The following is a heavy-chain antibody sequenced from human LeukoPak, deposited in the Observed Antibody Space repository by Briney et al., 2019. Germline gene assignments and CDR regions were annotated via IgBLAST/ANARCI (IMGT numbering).Heavy chain of an antibody. V-gene: IGHV3-23*01. Sequence: PGGSLRLSCAASGFTFSSYVMSWVRQAPGKGLEWVSAISGSGGSTYYADSVKGRFTISRDNSKNTLYLQMNSLRSEDTAVYYCARGGSLAVAPHQYYFDYWGQGTLVTVSS. CDR2: ISGSGGST. CDR3: ARGGSLAVAPHQYYFDY. CDR1: GFTFSSYV. D-gene: IGHD6-19*01. J-gene: IGHJ4*02.